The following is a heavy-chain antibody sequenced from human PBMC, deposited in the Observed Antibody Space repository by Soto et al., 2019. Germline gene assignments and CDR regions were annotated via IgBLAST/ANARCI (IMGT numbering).Heavy chain of an antibody. CDR2: INSDGSST. J-gene: IGHJ3*02. D-gene: IGHD6-19*01. Sequence: GGSLRLSCAASGFTFSSYWMHWVRQAPGKGLVWVSRINSDGSSTSYADSVKGRFTISRDNAKNTLYLQMNSLRAEDTAVYYCARGGGQWLAYDAFDIWGQGTMVTVSS. V-gene: IGHV3-74*01. CDR1: GFTFSSYW. CDR3: ARGGGQWLAYDAFDI.